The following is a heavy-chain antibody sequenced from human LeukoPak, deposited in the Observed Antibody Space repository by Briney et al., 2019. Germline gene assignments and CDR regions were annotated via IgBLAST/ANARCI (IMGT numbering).Heavy chain of an antibody. J-gene: IGHJ6*03. CDR2: ISAYNGNT. D-gene: IGHD3-10*01. V-gene: IGHV1-18*01. CDR1: GGAFNSYV. Sequence: GASVKVSCKASGGAFNSYVISWVRQAPGQGLEWMGWISAYNGNTNYAQKLQGRVTMTTDTSTSTAYMELRSLRSDDTAVYYCARDTPYYYGSGSYSRISYYYYYYYMDVWGKGTTVTISS. CDR3: ARDTPYYYGSGSYSRISYYYYYYYMDV.